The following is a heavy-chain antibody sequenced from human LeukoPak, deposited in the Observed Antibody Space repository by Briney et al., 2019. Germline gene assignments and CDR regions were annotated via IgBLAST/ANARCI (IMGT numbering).Heavy chain of an antibody. Sequence: ASVKVSCKASGYTFTGYYMHWVRQAPGQGLEWMGWINPNSGGTNYAQKFQGRVTMTRDTSTSTVYMELSSLRSEDTAVYYCASETVTMIIPAHYGMDVWGQGTTVTVSS. J-gene: IGHJ6*02. D-gene: IGHD3-22*01. CDR3: ASETVTMIIPAHYGMDV. CDR2: INPNSGGT. V-gene: IGHV1-2*02. CDR1: GYTFTGYY.